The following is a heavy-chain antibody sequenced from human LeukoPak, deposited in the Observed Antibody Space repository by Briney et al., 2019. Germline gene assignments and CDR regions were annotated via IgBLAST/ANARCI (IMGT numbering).Heavy chain of an antibody. J-gene: IGHJ5*02. CDR3: ARGSGPFDP. V-gene: IGHV4-34*01. Sequence: SETLSLTCAVYGGSFSGYYWSWIRQPPGKGLEWIGEINHSGSTNYNPSLKSRVTISVDTSKNQFSLKLSSVTAADTAVYYCARGSGPFDPWGQGTLVTASS. D-gene: IGHD3-10*01. CDR1: GGSFSGYY. CDR2: INHSGST.